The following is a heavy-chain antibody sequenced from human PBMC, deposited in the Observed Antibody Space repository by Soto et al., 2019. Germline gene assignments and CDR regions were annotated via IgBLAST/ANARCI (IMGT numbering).Heavy chain of an antibody. Sequence: QVQLVQSGAEVKKPGASVKVSCKASGYTFTSYYMHWVRQAPGQGLEWMGIINPSGGSTSYAQKFQGRVTMTRDTSTSTVYMELSSLRSEDTAVFYCARDLSGDYGDYVDWGQGTLVTVSS. D-gene: IGHD4-17*01. V-gene: IGHV1-46*01. CDR2: INPSGGST. CDR3: ARDLSGDYGDYVD. J-gene: IGHJ4*02. CDR1: GYTFTSYY.